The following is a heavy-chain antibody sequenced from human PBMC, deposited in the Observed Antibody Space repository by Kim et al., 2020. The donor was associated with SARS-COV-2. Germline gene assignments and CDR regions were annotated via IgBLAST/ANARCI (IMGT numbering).Heavy chain of an antibody. CDR2: IYYSGST. J-gene: IGHJ4*02. Sequence: SETLSLTCTVSGGSVSSGSYYWSWIRQPPGKGLEWIGYIYYSGSTNYNPSLKSRVTISVDTSKNQFSLKLSSVTAADTAVYYCARFSLRSHGLAPFDYWGQGTLVTVSS. CDR1: GGSVSSGSYY. D-gene: IGHD6-19*01. CDR3: ARFSLRSHGLAPFDY. V-gene: IGHV4-61*01.